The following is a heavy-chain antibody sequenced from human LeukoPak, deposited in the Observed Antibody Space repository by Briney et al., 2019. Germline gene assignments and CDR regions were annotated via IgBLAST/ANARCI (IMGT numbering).Heavy chain of an antibody. Sequence: GGSLRLSCAASGFTFSSYWMHWVRQAPGKGLVWVSRTYSDGSDTGYADSVKGRFTISRDNANNTLYLQMNSLRAEDKALYYCERDVGIAVPGLLYWGQGTLVTVSS. CDR1: GFTFSSYW. J-gene: IGHJ4*02. D-gene: IGHD6-19*01. CDR2: TYSDGSDT. CDR3: ERDVGIAVPGLLY. V-gene: IGHV3-74*01.